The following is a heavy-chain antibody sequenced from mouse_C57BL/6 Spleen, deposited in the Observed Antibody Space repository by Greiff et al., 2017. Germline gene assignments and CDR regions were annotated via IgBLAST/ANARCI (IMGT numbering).Heavy chain of an antibody. CDR1: GFNIKDDY. V-gene: IGHV14-4*01. D-gene: IGHD4-1*01. CDR2: IDPENGDT. CDR3: PRLGRGY. J-gene: IGHJ2*01. Sequence: EVQLQQSGAELVRPGASVKLSCTASGFNIKDDYMQWVKQRPEQGLEWIGWIDPENGDTEYASKFQGKAIITADTSTNTAYLQLSSLTSEDTAVYYLPRLGRGYWGQGTTLTVSS.